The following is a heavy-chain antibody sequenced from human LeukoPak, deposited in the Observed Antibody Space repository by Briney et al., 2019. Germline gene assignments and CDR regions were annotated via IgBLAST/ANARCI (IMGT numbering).Heavy chain of an antibody. CDR3: ARTPHTYYFDSSGCIDY. CDR2: MYHSGST. CDR1: GGSISSSSCY. Sequence: SETLSLTCTVSGGSISSSSCYWGWIRQPPGKGLEWIGSMYHSGSTYYNPSLKSRVTISVDMSKNQFSLKLSSVTAADTALYYCARTPHTYYFDSSGCIDYWGQGTLVTVSS. V-gene: IGHV4-39*01. J-gene: IGHJ4*02. D-gene: IGHD3-22*01.